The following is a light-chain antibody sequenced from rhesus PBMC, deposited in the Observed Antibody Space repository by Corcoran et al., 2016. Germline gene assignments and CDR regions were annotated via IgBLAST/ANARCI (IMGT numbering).Light chain of an antibody. CDR2: AAS. V-gene: IGKV1-33*02. J-gene: IGKJ4*01. CDR3: KQHNSNPLT. Sequence: DIQMTQSPSSLSASVGDRVTITCQASQGISNWLAWYQQKPGKAPKLLIYAASSLQSGGPSRFRGSGSVTEFTLTISSLQPEDFATYSCKQHNSNPLTFGGGTKVELK. CDR1: QGISNW.